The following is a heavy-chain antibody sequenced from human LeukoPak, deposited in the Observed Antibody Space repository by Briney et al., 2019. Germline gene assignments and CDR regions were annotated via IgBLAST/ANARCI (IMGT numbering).Heavy chain of an antibody. D-gene: IGHD2-15*01. V-gene: IGHV3-7*03. J-gene: IGHJ6*03. Sequence: SGGSLRLSCAASGFTFSSYFMSWVRQAPGKGLEWVANIKKDGSEKYYVDSVKGRFTISRDNAKKSLDLQMNSLRAEDTAVYYCARVLRYCSGGNCYSGGLGYMDVWGKGTTVTISS. CDR1: GFTFSSYF. CDR2: IKKDGSEK. CDR3: ARVLRYCSGGNCYSGGLGYMDV.